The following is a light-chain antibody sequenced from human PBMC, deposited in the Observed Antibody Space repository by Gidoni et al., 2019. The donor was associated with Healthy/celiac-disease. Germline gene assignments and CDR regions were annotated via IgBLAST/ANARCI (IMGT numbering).Light chain of an antibody. V-gene: IGKV4-1*01. CDR2: WAS. Sequence: DIVMTQSPDSLAVSLGERDTINCKSSQSVLYSSNNKNYLAWYQQKPGQTPKLLIYWASTRESGVPDRFSGSGSGTDFTLTISSLQAEYVAVYYCQQYYSTPVTFXGXTKVEIK. J-gene: IGKJ4*01. CDR3: QQYYSTPVT. CDR1: QSVLYSSNNKNY.